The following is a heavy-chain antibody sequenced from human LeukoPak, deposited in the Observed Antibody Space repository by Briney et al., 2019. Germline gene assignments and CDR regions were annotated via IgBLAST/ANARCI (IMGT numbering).Heavy chain of an antibody. V-gene: IGHV1-18*01. J-gene: IGHJ4*02. CDR2: ISAYNGNT. CDR3: ARAEGAYDFWSAELLLGYFGY. Sequence: WASVKDSCKASGYTFTSYGISWVRQAPGQGLEWMGWISAYNGNTNYAQKLQGRVTMTTDTSTSTAYMELRSLRSDDTAVYYCARAEGAYDFWSAELLLGYFGYWGQGTLVTVSS. CDR1: GYTFTSYG. D-gene: IGHD3-3*01.